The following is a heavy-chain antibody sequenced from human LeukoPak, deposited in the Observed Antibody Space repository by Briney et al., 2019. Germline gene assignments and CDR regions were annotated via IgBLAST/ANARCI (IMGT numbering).Heavy chain of an antibody. CDR2: ISFEGGRI. D-gene: IGHD3-9*01. V-gene: IGHV3-30*07. CDR1: GFTFKTYS. CDR3: ARDLYYDILTGYYLDSDAFDI. Sequence: GGSLRLSCAASGFTFKTYSMNWVRQAPGKGPEWLSLISFEGGRIYYADSVKGRFTISRDNAKNSLYLQMNSLRAEDTAVYYCARDLYYDILTGYYLDSDAFDIWGQGTMVTVSS. J-gene: IGHJ3*02.